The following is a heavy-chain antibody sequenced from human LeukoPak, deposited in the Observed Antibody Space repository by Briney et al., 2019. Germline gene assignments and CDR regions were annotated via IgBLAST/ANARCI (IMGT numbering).Heavy chain of an antibody. CDR1: GFTFSSYG. CDR3: AKSLPTSYYYCAFDY. D-gene: IGHD3-22*01. Sequence: GRSLRLSCAASGFTFSSYGMHWVRQAPGKGLEWVAVISYDGSNKYYADSVKGRFTISRDNSKNTLYLQMNSLRAEDTAVYYCAKSLPTSYYYCAFDYWGQGTLVTVSS. CDR2: ISYDGSNK. J-gene: IGHJ4*02. V-gene: IGHV3-30*18.